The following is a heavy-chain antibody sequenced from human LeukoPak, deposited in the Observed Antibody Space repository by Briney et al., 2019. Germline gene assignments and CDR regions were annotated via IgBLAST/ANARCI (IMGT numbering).Heavy chain of an antibody. V-gene: IGHV3-66*01. CDR1: GFTVSSNY. CDR3: AIGQSEAGIPTFDY. CDR2: IYSGGNT. J-gene: IGHJ4*02. D-gene: IGHD6-19*01. Sequence: PGGSLRLSCAASGFTVSSNYMSCVRQAPGKGLEWVSVIYSGGNTYYADFVKGRFTISRDNSKNTLYLQMNTLRAEDTAVYYCAIGQSEAGIPTFDYLGQGTLVTVCS.